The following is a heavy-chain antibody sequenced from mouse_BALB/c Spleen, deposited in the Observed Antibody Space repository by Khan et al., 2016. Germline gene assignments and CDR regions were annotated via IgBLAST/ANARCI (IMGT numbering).Heavy chain of an antibody. V-gene: IGHV9-4*02. CDR1: GYTFTTAG. CDR2: INTHSGVP. J-gene: IGHJ4*01. D-gene: IGHD3-2*02. Sequence: QIQLVQSGPELKKPGETVRISCKASGYTFTTAGMQWVQKMPGKGLKWIGWINTHSGVPKYAEDFKGRFAFSLETSASTAYLQISNLKNEDTATYFWAREGGPQDYAMDYWGQGTSVTVSS. CDR3: AREGGPQDYAMDY.